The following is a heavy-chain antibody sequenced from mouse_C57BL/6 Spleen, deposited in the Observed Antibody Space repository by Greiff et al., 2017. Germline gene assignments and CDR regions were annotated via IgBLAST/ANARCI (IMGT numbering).Heavy chain of an antibody. CDR2: ISYDGSN. CDR1: GYSITSGYY. CDR3: AREAEDDEGGFAY. V-gene: IGHV3-6*01. Sequence: EVKLVESGPGLVKPSQSLSLTCSVTGYSITSGYYWNWIRQFPGNKLAWMGYISYDGSNNYNPSLKNRISITRDTSKNQFFLKLNSVTTEDTATYYWAREAEDDEGGFAYWGQGTLVTVSA. J-gene: IGHJ3*01.